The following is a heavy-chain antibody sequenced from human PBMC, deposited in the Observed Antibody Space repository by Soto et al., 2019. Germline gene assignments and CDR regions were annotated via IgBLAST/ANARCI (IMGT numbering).Heavy chain of an antibody. D-gene: IGHD2-8*01. V-gene: IGHV4-59*01. Sequence: PSETLSLTCTVSGGSIGSYYWSWIRQPPGKGLEWIGYIYYSGSTNYNPSLKSRVTISVDTSKNQFSLKLSSVTAADTAVYYCARTLGYCTNGVCYPRWFDPWGQGTLVTV. CDR1: GGSIGSYY. J-gene: IGHJ5*02. CDR3: ARTLGYCTNGVCYPRWFDP. CDR2: IYYSGST.